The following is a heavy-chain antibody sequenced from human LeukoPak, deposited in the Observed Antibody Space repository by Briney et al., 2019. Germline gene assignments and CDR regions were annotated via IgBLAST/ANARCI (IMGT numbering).Heavy chain of an antibody. D-gene: IGHD4-23*01. J-gene: IGHJ4*02. Sequence: GGSLRLSCAASRFTFSSYAMNWLRQAPGKGLEWVSAISPSGGSTYYADSVKGRFTISRDNSQLYLQMTSLRAEDTAVYYCAKGGGGNFPFDYWGQGTLVTVSS. CDR2: ISPSGGST. CDR3: AKGGGGNFPFDY. V-gene: IGHV3-23*01. CDR1: RFTFSSYA.